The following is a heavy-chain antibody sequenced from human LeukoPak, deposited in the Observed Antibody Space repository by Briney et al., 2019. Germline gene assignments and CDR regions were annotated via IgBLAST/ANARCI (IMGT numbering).Heavy chain of an antibody. J-gene: IGHJ4*02. D-gene: IGHD6-19*01. CDR3: VRGGIQVSGIDEIDY. Sequence: GGSLRLSCAASGFTFSDYAMNWVRQAPGKGLEWVSAISGSAGASYYADSVKGRFTISRENAKNSLYLQMNSLTAGDTAVYYCVRGGIQVSGIDEIDYWGQGTLVTVSS. V-gene: IGHV3-23*01. CDR2: ISGSAGAS. CDR1: GFTFSDYA.